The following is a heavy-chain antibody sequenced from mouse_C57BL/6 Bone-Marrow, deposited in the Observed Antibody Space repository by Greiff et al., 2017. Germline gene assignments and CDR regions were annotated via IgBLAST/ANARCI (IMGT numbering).Heavy chain of an antibody. CDR1: GYTFTSYW. CDR3: ARVYDYDYWYFDV. Sequence: QVQLQQPGAELVMPGASVKLSCKASGYTFTSYWMHWVKQRPGQGLEWIGEIDPSDSYTNYNQKFKGKSTLTVDKSSSTAYMQLSSLTSEDSAVYYCARVYDYDYWYFDVGGTGTTVTVSS. D-gene: IGHD2-4*01. CDR2: IDPSDSYT. J-gene: IGHJ1*03. V-gene: IGHV1-69*01.